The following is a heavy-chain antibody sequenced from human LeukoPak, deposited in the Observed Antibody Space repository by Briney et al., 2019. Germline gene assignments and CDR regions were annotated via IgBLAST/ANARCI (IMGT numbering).Heavy chain of an antibody. CDR3: ARGGYCGGDCYSYIDY. J-gene: IGHJ4*02. CDR1: GGSFGGDY. CDR2: INHSGST. D-gene: IGHD2-21*02. Sequence: SETLSLTCAGYGGSFGGDYWSWIRQPPGKGLEWIGEINHSGSTNYNPSLKSRVTISVDTSKNQFSLKLSSVTAADTAVYYCARGGYCGGDCYSYIDYWGQGTLVTVSS. V-gene: IGHV4-34*01.